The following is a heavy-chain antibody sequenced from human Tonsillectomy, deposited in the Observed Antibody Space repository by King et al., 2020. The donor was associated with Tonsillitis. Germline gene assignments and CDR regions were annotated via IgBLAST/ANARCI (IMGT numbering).Heavy chain of an antibody. CDR2: ISYDGNNK. J-gene: IGHJ4*02. V-gene: IGHV3-33*05. CDR3: ARDILQGGYFDY. D-gene: IGHD2-21*01. Sequence: VQLVESGGGVVQPGRSLRLSCAASGFTFSTYGMHWVRQAPGKGLEWVAVISYDGNNKYYADSVKGRFTISRDNSKNTLYLQMNSLRAEDTAVYYCARDILQGGYFDYWGQGTLVTVSS. CDR1: GFTFSTYG.